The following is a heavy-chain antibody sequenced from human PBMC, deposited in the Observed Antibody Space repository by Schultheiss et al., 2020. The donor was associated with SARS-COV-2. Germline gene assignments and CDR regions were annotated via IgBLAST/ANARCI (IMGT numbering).Heavy chain of an antibody. D-gene: IGHD2-2*01. J-gene: IGHJ6*02. V-gene: IGHV3-21*01. CDR1: GFTFSSFS. CDR2: ISSRSSYI. Sequence: GESLKISCAASGFTFSSFSMNWVRQAPGKGLEWVSSISSRSSYINYADSVKGRFTISRDNAKNSLYLQMNSLRAEDSAVYYCARGRYCSSTSCLNPWGVYYYYGMDVWGQGTTVTVSS. CDR3: ARGRYCSSTSCLNPWGVYYYYGMDV.